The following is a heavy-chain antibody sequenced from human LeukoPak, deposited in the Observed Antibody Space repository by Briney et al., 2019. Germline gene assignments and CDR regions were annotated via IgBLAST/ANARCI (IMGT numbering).Heavy chain of an antibody. D-gene: IGHD3-16*01. CDR1: GFNFRIHG. CDR3: ARDLSLLGLDD. V-gene: IGHV3-23*01. CDR2: IGVSGIHT. J-gene: IGHJ4*02. Sequence: GGSLRLSRAASGFNFRIHGINWVRQAPGKGLEWVSAIGVSGIHTYFADSVKGRFSISRDDSRNTVYLQMKSLRAGDTALYFCARDLSLLGLDDWGQGTLVTVSS.